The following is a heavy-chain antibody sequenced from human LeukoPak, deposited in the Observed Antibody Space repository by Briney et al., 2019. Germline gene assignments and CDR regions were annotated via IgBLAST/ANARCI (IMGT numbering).Heavy chain of an antibody. CDR2: IYYSGST. CDR1: GGSVSGYY. V-gene: IGHV4-59*08. D-gene: IGHD6-13*01. J-gene: IGHJ5*02. CDR3: ARRIAAADQYNWFDP. Sequence: PSETLSLTCTVSGGSVSGYYWSWIRQPPGKGLEWIGYIYYSGSTNYNPSLKSRVTISVDTSKNQFSLKLSSVTAADTAVYYCARRIAAADQYNWFDPWGQGTLVTVSS.